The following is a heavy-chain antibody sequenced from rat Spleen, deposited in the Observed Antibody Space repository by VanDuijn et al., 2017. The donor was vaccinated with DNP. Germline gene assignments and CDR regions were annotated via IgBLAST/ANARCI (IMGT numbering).Heavy chain of an antibody. CDR2: ITSSGSDT. D-gene: IGHD1-2*01. CDR3: VRHEDSSSHIYGFAY. J-gene: IGHJ3*01. CDR1: GFTFNNYW. V-gene: IGHV5-31*01. Sequence: EVQLVESGGDLVQPGRSLKLSCVASGFTFNNYWMTWIRQVPGKGLEWFASITSSGSDTYYPDSVKGRFTISRDNAKSTLYLQMDSLRSEDPATYYCVRHEDSSSHIYGFAYWGQGTLVTVSS.